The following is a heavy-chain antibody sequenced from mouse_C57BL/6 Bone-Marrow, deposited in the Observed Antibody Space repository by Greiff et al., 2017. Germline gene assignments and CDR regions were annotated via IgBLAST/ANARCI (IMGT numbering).Heavy chain of an antibody. Sequence: EVMLVESGGDLVKPGGSLKLSCAASGFTFSSYGMSWVRQTPDKRLEWVATISSGGSYTYYPDSVKGRFTISRDNAKNTLYLQMSSLKSEDTAMYYCASRGDPLAMDYWGQGTSVTVSS. J-gene: IGHJ4*01. CDR2: ISSGGSYT. CDR3: ASRGDPLAMDY. D-gene: IGHD3-3*01. CDR1: GFTFSSYG. V-gene: IGHV5-6*01.